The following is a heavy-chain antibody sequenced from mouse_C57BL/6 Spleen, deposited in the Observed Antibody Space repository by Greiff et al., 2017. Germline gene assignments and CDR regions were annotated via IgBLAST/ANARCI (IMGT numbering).Heavy chain of an antibody. CDR2: INPRSGYS. D-gene: IGHD1-1*02. CDR1: GYTFTSYT. J-gene: IGHJ2*01. V-gene: IGHV1-4*01. Sequence: VQLQQSGAELARPGASVKLSCKASGYTFTSYTMHWVKQRPGQGLEWIGYINPRSGYSKSNQKFKGKATLTAAKSSSPAYMQLRSLSSEAAASSCSAIWEDYWGQGTTLTVSS. CDR3: AIWEDY.